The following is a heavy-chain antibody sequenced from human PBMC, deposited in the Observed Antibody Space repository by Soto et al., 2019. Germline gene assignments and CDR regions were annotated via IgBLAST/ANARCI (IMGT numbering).Heavy chain of an antibody. J-gene: IGHJ6*02. D-gene: IGHD2-15*01. CDR3: AREHCSGGSCYPPRYYYGMDV. V-gene: IGHV1-69*08. Sequence: QVQLVQSGAEVKKPGSSVKVSCKASGGTFSSYTISWVRQAPGQGLEWMGRIIPILGIANYAQKFQGRVTITADKSTSTAYMELSSLRSEDTAVYCCAREHCSGGSCYPPRYYYGMDVWGQGTTVTVSS. CDR2: IIPILGIA. CDR1: GGTFSSYT.